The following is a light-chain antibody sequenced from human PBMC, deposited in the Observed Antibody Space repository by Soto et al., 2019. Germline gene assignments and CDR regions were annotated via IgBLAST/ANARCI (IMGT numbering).Light chain of an antibody. Sequence: QSALTQPPSASGSPGQSVTISCTGTSSDVGRYNYISWYQQRPGKAPKLIIYEVSKRPSGVPDRLSGFKYGNTASLTVSGLQAEDEADYYCSSYACNSRYVFGTGTKVTVL. J-gene: IGLJ1*01. CDR1: SSDVGRYNY. V-gene: IGLV2-8*01. CDR3: SSYACNSRYV. CDR2: EVS.